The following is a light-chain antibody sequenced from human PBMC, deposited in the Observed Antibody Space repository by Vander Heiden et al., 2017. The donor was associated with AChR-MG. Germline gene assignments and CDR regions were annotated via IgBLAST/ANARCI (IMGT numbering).Light chain of an antibody. J-gene: IGKJ2*01. V-gene: IGKV1-39*01. CDR1: QSSISY. CDR3: QQGYSTPPRT. CDR2: AAS. Sequence: DIQMTPTPSSLSASVGDRVTITCPASQSSISYLNWYQQKPGKATKLLNDAASSLQSGVPSRFSGSGSGTDFTLIISRLQPEDVATYYCQQGYSTPPRTFGQGTKLEIK.